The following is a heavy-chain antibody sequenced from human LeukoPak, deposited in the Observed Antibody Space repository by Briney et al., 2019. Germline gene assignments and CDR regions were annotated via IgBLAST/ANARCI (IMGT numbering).Heavy chain of an antibody. Sequence: GGSLRLSCAPSGFTISRYAMNWVRQAPGKGLEWDSIISNSGDSTIYADSVKGRFTISRDNSKNTLYLQMNSLRAEDTAMYYCAKDRHAPGRYCSSTSCFPFDSWGQGTLVTVSS. CDR3: AKDRHAPGRYCSSTSCFPFDS. J-gene: IGHJ5*01. CDR2: ISNSGDST. V-gene: IGHV3-23*01. CDR1: GFTISRYA. D-gene: IGHD2-2*01.